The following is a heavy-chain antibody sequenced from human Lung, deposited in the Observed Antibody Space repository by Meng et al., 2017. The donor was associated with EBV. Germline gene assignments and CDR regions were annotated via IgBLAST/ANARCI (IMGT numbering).Heavy chain of an antibody. CDR1: GWSFSGYY. CDR2: INHSGST. Sequence: QLQQWGAGWLKPSETLSLPCAVYGWSFSGYYWSWIRQPPGKGLEWIGEINHSGSTNYNPSLKSRVTISVDTSKNQFSLKLSSVTAADTAVYYCARALFDYYDSSGYYDYWGQGTLVTVSS. D-gene: IGHD3-22*01. V-gene: IGHV4-34*01. J-gene: IGHJ4*02. CDR3: ARALFDYYDSSGYYDY.